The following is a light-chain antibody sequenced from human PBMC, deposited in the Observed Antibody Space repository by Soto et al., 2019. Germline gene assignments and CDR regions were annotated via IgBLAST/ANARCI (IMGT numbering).Light chain of an antibody. CDR1: QSISTW. CDR3: QLYIPYPLP. J-gene: IGKJ4*01. Sequence: DIQMTQSPSTLSASVGDRVTITCRASQSISTWLAWYQQKPGKAPKLLIYKASSLEGGVPSRFSGSRSGTEFNNTISRRQPDDFSTYCCQLYIPYPLPFGGGTTLEIK. CDR2: KAS. V-gene: IGKV1-5*03.